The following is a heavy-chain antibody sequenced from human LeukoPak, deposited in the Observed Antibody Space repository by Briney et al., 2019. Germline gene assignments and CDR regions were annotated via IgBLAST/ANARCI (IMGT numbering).Heavy chain of an antibody. J-gene: IGHJ4*02. V-gene: IGHV4-30-2*01. Sequence: PSQTLSLTCAVSGGSISSGGYSWSWIRQPPGKGLEWIGYIYHSGSTYYNPSLKSRVTISVDRSKNQFSLKLSSVTAADTAVYYCARGQGYYYGSGSLPALFNYWGQGTLVTVSP. CDR3: ARGQGYYYGSGSLPALFNY. D-gene: IGHD3-10*01. CDR2: IYHSGST. CDR1: GGSISSGGYS.